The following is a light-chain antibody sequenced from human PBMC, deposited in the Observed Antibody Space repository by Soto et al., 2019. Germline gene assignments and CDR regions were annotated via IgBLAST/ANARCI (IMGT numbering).Light chain of an antibody. J-gene: IGLJ3*02. V-gene: IGLV2-14*01. CDR1: NSDVGGYKY. CDR3: CSYSATSARL. Sequence: QSVLTQPASVSGAPGQSITISCTGTNSDVGGYKYVSWYQQHPGKAPKVMIYDVNNRPSGVSTRFSGSKSGNTASLTISGLHAEDEADYYCCSYSATSARLFGGGTKLTVL. CDR2: DVN.